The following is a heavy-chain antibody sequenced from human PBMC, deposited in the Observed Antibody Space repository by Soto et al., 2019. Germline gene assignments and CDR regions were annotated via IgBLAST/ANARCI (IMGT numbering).Heavy chain of an antibody. Sequence: QVQLQQWGAGLLKPSETLSLTCAAHNGSFTDYFWTWIRPSPGKGVAWIGEINHRGGATYNPSLRSRVTISIDTSKNHVSLSLRSLTAADTAVYYCVARGMTYVSLSGPHPFDPWCYGTLVTVSS. J-gene: IGHJ5*02. CDR2: INHRGGA. CDR1: NGSFTDYF. D-gene: IGHD3-16*01. V-gene: IGHV4-34*02. CDR3: VARGMTYVSLSGPHPFDP.